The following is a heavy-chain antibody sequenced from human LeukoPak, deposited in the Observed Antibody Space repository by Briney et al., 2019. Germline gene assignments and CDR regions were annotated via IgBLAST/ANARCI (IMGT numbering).Heavy chain of an antibody. V-gene: IGHV3-48*03. D-gene: IGHD2-15*01. CDR3: ARLGYCNTGSCYSLDY. Sequence: GRSLRLSCAVSGFTFSSYEMNWVRKAPGKGLEWISYISSSGKTVFYADSVKGRFTISRDNAKNSLFLQVNSLRAEDTALYYCARLGYCNTGSCYSLDYWGQGTLVTVSS. J-gene: IGHJ4*02. CDR2: ISSSGKTV. CDR1: GFTFSSYE.